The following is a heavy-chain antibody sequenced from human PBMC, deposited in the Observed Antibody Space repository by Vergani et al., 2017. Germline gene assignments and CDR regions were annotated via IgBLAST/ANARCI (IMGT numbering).Heavy chain of an antibody. J-gene: IGHJ5*02. V-gene: IGHV3-9*01. CDR2: ISWNSGSI. CDR1: GFTFDDYA. CDR3: ARDMAYGGNSVHWFDP. Sequence: EVQLVESGGGLVQPGRSLRLSCAASGFTFDDYAMHWVRQAPGKGLEWVSGISWNSGSIGYADSVKGRFTISRDNAKNSLYLQMNSLRAEDTALYYCARDMAYGGNSVHWFDPWGQGTLVTVSS. D-gene: IGHD4-23*01.